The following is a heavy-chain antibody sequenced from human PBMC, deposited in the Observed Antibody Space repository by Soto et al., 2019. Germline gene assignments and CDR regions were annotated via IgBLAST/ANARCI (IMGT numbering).Heavy chain of an antibody. Sequence: QVQLQESGPGLVKPSQTLSLTCTVSGGSISSGGYYWSWIRQHPGKGLEWIGYIYYSGSTYYNPSLKRRVTISVDTSKNQFSLKLSSVTAAATAVYYCARAMDIAAAGSPAEYFQHWGQGTLVTVSS. CDR3: ARAMDIAAAGSPAEYFQH. CDR1: GGSISSGGYY. V-gene: IGHV4-31*03. D-gene: IGHD6-13*01. J-gene: IGHJ1*01. CDR2: IYYSGST.